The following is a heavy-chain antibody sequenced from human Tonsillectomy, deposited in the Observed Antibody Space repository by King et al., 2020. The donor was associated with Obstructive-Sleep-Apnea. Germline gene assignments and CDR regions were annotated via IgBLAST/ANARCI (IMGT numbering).Heavy chain of an antibody. Sequence: VQLQESGPGLVKPSETLSLTCTVSGGSISNYYWSWIRQPPGKGLEWIGYMYYSGNTNFNPSLKSRVTISADTSKIQFSLRLSSVTAAATAVYYCARHRGVEDYGGYGDYFDYWGQGTLVTVSS. D-gene: IGHD5-12*01. CDR1: GGSISNYY. CDR3: ARHRGVEDYGGYGDYFDY. J-gene: IGHJ4*02. CDR2: MYYSGNT. V-gene: IGHV4-59*08.